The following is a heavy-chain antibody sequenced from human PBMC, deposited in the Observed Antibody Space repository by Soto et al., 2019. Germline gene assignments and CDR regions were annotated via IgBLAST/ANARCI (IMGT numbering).Heavy chain of an antibody. V-gene: IGHV1-18*01. CDR3: EREYYYESSGYHALDY. CDR2: ISAYNGNT. J-gene: IGHJ4*02. Sequence: QVQLVQSGPEVKKPGASVKVSCTASGYTFTTYGINWVRQAPGQGLEWMGWISAYNGNTNYAQKLQGRVTMTTDTSTSTAYTELRSLRSDDTAVYYCEREYYYESSGYHALDYWGQGTLVTVSS. D-gene: IGHD3-22*01. CDR1: GYTFTTYG.